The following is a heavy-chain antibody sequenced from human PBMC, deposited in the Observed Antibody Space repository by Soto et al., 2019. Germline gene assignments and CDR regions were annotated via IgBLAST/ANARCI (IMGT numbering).Heavy chain of an antibody. D-gene: IGHD2-15*01. V-gene: IGHV4-59*01. J-gene: IGHJ4*02. CDR2: IYYSGST. CDR3: ARYCSGEYFDY. CDR1: GGSISSYY. Sequence: TSETLSLTCTVSGGSISSYYWSWIRQPPGKGLEWIGYIYYSGSTNYNPSLKSRVTISVDTSKNQFSLKLSSVTAADTAVYYCARYCSGEYFDYWGQGTLVTVSS.